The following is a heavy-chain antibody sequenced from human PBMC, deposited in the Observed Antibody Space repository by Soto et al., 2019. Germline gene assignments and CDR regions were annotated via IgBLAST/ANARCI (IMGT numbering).Heavy chain of an antibody. CDR2: ISSNGVGT. CDR3: ARRARPDFYYMDV. V-gene: IGHV3-64*01. J-gene: IGHJ6*03. D-gene: IGHD6-6*01. CDR1: GFTLSGYA. Sequence: EVQLAESGGGLAQPGGSLRLSCAASGFTLSGYAMDWVRQAPGKGLEYVSGISSNGVGTYYANSVQGRFTISRDNSKNTVYLQIGSLRPEDMAVYYCARRARPDFYYMDVCGKGTTVTVSS.